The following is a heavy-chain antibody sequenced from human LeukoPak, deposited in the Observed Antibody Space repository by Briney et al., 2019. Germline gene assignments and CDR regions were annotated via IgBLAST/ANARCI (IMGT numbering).Heavy chain of an antibody. CDR2: IYYSGNTKYSGST. CDR3: AASTSDYGDYARFDP. CDR1: GGSISSYY. V-gene: IGHV4-59*01. Sequence: SETLSLTCTVSGGSISSYYWSWLRQPPGKGLEWIAYIYYSGNTKYSGSTKYNPSLKSRVTISVDMSNNQFSLKLTSVTAADTAVYYCAASTSDYGDYARFDPWGQGTLVSVSS. J-gene: IGHJ5*02. D-gene: IGHD4-17*01.